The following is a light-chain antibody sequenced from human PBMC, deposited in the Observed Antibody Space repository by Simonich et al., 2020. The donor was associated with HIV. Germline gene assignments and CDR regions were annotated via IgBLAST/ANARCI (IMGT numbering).Light chain of an antibody. J-gene: IGKJ5*01. CDR2: WAS. Sequence: DIVMTQSPDSLAVSLGERATINCKSSQSVLYSSNNNNYLAWYQQKPGQPPNLLIYWASTREPGVPDRFSGSWSGTDFTLTISSLQAEDVAVYYCQQYYSTPITFGQGTRLEIK. CDR1: QSVLYSSNNNNY. CDR3: QQYYSTPIT. V-gene: IGKV4-1*01.